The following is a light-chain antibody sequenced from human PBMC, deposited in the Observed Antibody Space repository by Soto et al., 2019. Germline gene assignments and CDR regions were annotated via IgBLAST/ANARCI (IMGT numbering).Light chain of an antibody. CDR1: QSISTY. CDR2: AAS. V-gene: IGKV1-39*01. J-gene: IGKJ5*01. Sequence: DIQMTQSPSSLYASGGDRVTITCRASQSISTYVNWYQQKPGKAPKLMIYAASSFQSGDPSRFRGSGSGTDFTLTISSLQPDDYATYYCQQSYSTLTFGQGTRLQIK. CDR3: QQSYSTLT.